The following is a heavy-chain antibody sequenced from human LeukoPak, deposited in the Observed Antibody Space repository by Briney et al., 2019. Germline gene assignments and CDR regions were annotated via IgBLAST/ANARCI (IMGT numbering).Heavy chain of an antibody. D-gene: IGHD6-19*01. CDR3: ARDAHSSGWYNWFDP. J-gene: IGHJ5*02. CDR1: GFTFSSYA. V-gene: IGHV3-30-3*01. CDR2: ISYDGSNK. Sequence: PGGSLKLSCAASGFTFSSYAMHWVRQAPGKGLEWVAVISYDGSNKYYADSVKGRFTISRDNSKNTLYLQMNSLRAEDTAVYYCARDAHSSGWYNWFDPWGRGTLVTVSS.